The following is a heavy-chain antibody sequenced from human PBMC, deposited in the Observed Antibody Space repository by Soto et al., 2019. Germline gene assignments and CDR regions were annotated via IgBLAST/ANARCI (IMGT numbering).Heavy chain of an antibody. CDR2: IIPIFGTA. CDR3: ASRPRWYDSSGYSGSDDAFDI. V-gene: IGHV1-69*06. Sequence: SVKVSCKASGGTFSSYAISWVRQAPGQGLEWMGGIIPIFGTANYAQKFQGRVTITADKSTSTAYMELSSLRSEDTAVYYCASRPRWYDSSGYSGSDDAFDIWGQGTMVTVSS. D-gene: IGHD3-22*01. J-gene: IGHJ3*02. CDR1: GGTFSSYA.